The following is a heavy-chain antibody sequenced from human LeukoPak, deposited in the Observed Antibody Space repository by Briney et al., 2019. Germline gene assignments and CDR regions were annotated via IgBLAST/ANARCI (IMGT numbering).Heavy chain of an antibody. CDR3: ARGYCSSTSCYIEDNWFDP. J-gene: IGHJ5*02. CDR1: GYTFTSYG. CDR2: ISAYNGNT. V-gene: IGHV1-18*01. Sequence: ASVKVSCKASGYTFTSYGISWVRQAPGQGLEWMGWISAYNGNTNYAQKLQGRVTMTTDTSTSTAYMEPRSLRSDDTAVYYCARGYCSSTSCYIEDNWFDPWGQGTLVTVSS. D-gene: IGHD2-2*02.